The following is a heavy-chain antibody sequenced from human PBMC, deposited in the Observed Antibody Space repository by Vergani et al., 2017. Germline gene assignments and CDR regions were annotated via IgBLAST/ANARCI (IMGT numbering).Heavy chain of an antibody. V-gene: IGHV1-69*04. CDR3: ARDLLYGSGQYYYGMDV. D-gene: IGHD3-10*01. J-gene: IGHJ6*02. CDR2: IIPILGIA. Sequence: VQLVQSGAEVKKPGSSVKVSCKASGGTFSSYAISWVRQAPGQGLEWMGRIIPILGIANYAQKFQGRVTITADKSTSTAYMELSSLRSEDTAGYYCARDLLYGSGQYYYGMDVWGQGTTVTVSS. CDR1: GGTFSSYA.